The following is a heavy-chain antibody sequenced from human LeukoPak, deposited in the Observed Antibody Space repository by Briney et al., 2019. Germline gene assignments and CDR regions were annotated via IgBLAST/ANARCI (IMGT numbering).Heavy chain of an antibody. J-gene: IGHJ6*03. D-gene: IGHD3-10*01. CDR3: ARDPYYGSGSYPYFYYYYMDV. Sequence: GGSLRLSCAASGFTFSSYAMSWVRQAPGKGLEWVSLITWDGDSTYYADSVKGRFTISRDNAKNSLYLQMNSLRAEDTAIYYCARDPYYGSGSYPYFYYYYMDVWGKGTTVTVSS. V-gene: IGHV3-23*01. CDR1: GFTFSSYA. CDR2: ITWDGDST.